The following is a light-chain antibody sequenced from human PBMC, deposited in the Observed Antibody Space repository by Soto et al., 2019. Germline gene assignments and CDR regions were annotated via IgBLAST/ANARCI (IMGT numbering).Light chain of an antibody. CDR2: GDS. J-gene: IGKJ1*01. CDR1: QSVSSSY. CDR3: QQYGSSPWT. V-gene: IGKV3-20*01. Sequence: EIVLTQSPGTLSLSPWDRATLSCRASQSVSSSYLSCYHQKPGQAPRILIYGDSSRATGIPDRLSGSGSGTDFTLTISRLEPEDFAFYYCQQYGSSPWTCGQGTKGDI.